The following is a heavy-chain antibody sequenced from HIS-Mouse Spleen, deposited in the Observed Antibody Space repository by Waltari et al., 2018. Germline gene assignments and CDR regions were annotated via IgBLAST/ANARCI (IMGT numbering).Heavy chain of an antibody. Sequence: QLQLQESGPGLVKPSETLSLTCTVSGGSISSSSYYWGWIRQPPGKGLEWIGSIYYSGSTYHNPSLKRRVTISVDTSKNQFSLKLRSVSAADTAVYYCAREIPYSSSWYDWYFDLWGRGTLVTVSS. D-gene: IGHD6-13*01. J-gene: IGHJ2*01. CDR3: AREIPYSSSWYDWYFDL. V-gene: IGHV4-39*07. CDR1: GGSISSSSYY. CDR2: IYYSGST.